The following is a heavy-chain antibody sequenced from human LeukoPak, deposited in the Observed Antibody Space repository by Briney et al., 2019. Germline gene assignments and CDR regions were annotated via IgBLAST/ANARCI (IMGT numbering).Heavy chain of an antibody. CDR2: IIPIFGTA. D-gene: IGHD3-10*01. V-gene: IGHV1-69*05. Sequence: ASVKVSCKASGGTFSSYAISWVRQAPGQGLEWMGRIIPIFGTAGYAQKFQGRVKITTDGSTSTAYMELSSLRSEDTAVYYCASDSMVRGVTGYWGQGTLVTVSS. J-gene: IGHJ4*02. CDR3: ASDSMVRGVTGY. CDR1: GGTFSSYA.